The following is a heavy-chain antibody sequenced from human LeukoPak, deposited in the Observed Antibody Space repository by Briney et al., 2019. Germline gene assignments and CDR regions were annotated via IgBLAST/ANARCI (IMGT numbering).Heavy chain of an antibody. J-gene: IGHJ4*02. CDR2: TYYSGGT. D-gene: IGHD1/OR15-1a*01. V-gene: IGHV4-39*07. CDR3: ARGTISPAWGYFDY. CDR1: GGSISSSSYY. Sequence: SETLSLTCTVSGGSISSSSYYWGWIRQPPGKGLEWIGSTYYSGGTYYNPSLKSRVTISVDTSKNQFSLKLSSVTAADTAVYYCARGTISPAWGYFDYWGQGTLVTVSS.